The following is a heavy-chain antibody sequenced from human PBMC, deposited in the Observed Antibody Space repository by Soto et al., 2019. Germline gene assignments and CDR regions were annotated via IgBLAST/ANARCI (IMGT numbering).Heavy chain of an antibody. D-gene: IGHD6-13*01. CDR2: IYYSGTT. V-gene: IGHV4-59*01. CDR1: GGSISSYY. CDR3: ARAMAADDY. J-gene: IGHJ4*02. Sequence: SGTLSLTCTVSGGSISSYYWSWIRQPPGNGLEWIGYIYYSGTTSYNPSLKSRVTMSVDPSKNQISLKLSSVTAADTTVYYCARAMAADDYCDPGILLTVSS.